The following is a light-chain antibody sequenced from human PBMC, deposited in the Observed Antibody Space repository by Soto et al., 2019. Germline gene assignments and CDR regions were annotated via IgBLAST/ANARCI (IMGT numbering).Light chain of an antibody. Sequence: QSVLTQPPSASGTPGQRVTISCSGSNSNIGNNYVYWYQQLPETAPKLLIYLNNQRPSGVPDRFSGSKSGTSASLAISGLRSEDEGDYHCAAWDDSLSGPVFGGGTKLTVL. CDR2: LNN. V-gene: IGLV1-47*02. CDR1: NSNIGNNY. J-gene: IGLJ2*01. CDR3: AAWDDSLSGPV.